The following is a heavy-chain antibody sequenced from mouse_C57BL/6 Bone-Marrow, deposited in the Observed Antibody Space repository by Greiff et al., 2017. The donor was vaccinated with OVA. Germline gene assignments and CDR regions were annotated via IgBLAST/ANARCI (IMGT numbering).Heavy chain of an antibody. J-gene: IGHJ4*01. CDR1: GYTFTSYW. CDR2: INPSNGGT. V-gene: IGHV1-53*01. Sequence: QVQLQQPGTELVKPGASVKLSCKASGYTFTSYWMHWVKQRPGQGLEWIGNINPSNGGTNYNEKFKSKATLTVDKSSSKAYMQLSSLTSEDSAVYYCARSGDGYYLYYAMDYWGQGTSVTVSS. CDR3: ARSGDGYYLYYAMDY. D-gene: IGHD2-3*01.